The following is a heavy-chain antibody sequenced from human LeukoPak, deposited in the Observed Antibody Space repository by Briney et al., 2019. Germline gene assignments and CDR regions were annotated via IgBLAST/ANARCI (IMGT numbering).Heavy chain of an antibody. D-gene: IGHD5-12*01. J-gene: IGHJ5*02. CDR1: GLTFSSYW. CDR3: AKDSGSSSGYESWFDP. V-gene: IGHV3-7*03. CDR2: IKQDGSEK. Sequence: GGLRLSCAASGLTFSSYWMSWVRQAPGKGLEWVANIKQDGSEKYYVDSVKGRFTISRDNAKNSLYLQMNSLRVEDTALYYCAKDSGSSSGYESWFDPWGQGTLVTVSS.